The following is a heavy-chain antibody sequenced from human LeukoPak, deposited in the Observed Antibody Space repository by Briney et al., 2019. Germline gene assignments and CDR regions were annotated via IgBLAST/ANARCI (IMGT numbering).Heavy chain of an antibody. D-gene: IGHD1-26*01. CDR3: ARYSATDPKFDP. CDR2: IYYSGST. V-gene: IGHV4-31*03. Sequence: PSETLSLTCTVSGGSISSGGYYWSWIRQHPGKGLEWIGYIYYSGSTYYNPSLKSRVTISVDTSKNQFSLKLSSVTAADTAVYYCARYSATDPKFDPWGQGTLVTVSS. J-gene: IGHJ5*02. CDR1: GGSISSGGYY.